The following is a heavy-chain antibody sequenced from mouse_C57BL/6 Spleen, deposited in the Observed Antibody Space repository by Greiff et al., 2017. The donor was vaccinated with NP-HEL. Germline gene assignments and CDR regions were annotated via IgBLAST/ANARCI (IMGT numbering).Heavy chain of an antibody. V-gene: IGHV1-78*01. D-gene: IGHD1-1*01. Sequence: VQLQQSDAELVKPGASVKISCKVSGYTFTDHTIHWMKQRPEQGLEWIGYIYPRDGSTKYNEKFKGKATLTADKSSSTAYMQLNSLTSEDSAVYVCARWITTVVATKKNYAMDYWGQGTSVTVSS. CDR2: IYPRDGST. CDR1: GYTFTDHT. CDR3: ARWITTVVATKKNYAMDY. J-gene: IGHJ4*01.